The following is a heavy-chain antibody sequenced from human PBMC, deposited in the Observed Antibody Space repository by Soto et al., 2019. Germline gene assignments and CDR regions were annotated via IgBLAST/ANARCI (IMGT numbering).Heavy chain of an antibody. CDR3: EKEGSHKVSRWDDY. V-gene: IGHV3-30*18. J-gene: IGHJ4*02. Sequence: QVPLAESGGGVVQPGGSLRLSCAASGFTFSDYGIDWIRQAPGKGLEWVAVISHEGGTQYYADSVRGRFTVFRDNSKNILYLQMDSLSPEDTAVYFCEKEGSHKVSRWDDYWGQGTLVTVSS. CDR1: GFTFSDYG. CDR2: ISHEGGTQ. D-gene: IGHD1-26*01.